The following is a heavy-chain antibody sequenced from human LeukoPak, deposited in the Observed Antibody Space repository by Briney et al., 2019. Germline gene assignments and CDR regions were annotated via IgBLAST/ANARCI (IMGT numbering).Heavy chain of an antibody. J-gene: IGHJ4*02. V-gene: IGHV3-74*01. CDR2: INTDGSST. D-gene: IGHD3-16*01. CDR3: ARDLARSEELDFG. Sequence: GGSLRLSCAASGFTFSSYWMHWVRQAPGKGLVWVSRINTDGSSTSYTDSVKGRFTISRDNAKNTLYLQMNSLRAEDTAVYYCARDLARSEELDFGGGQGTLVTVSS. CDR1: GFTFSSYW.